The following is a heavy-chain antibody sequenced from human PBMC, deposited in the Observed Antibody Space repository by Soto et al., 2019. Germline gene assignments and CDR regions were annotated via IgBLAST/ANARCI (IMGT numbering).Heavy chain of an antibody. Sequence: QLQLQESGSGLVKPSQTLSLTCAVSGGSISSGGYSWSWIRQPPGKGLEWIGYIYHSGSTYYNPSLKSRVTISVDRSKNQFSLKLSSVTAADTAVYYCARLSYCSGGSCYLGIQFDYWGQGTLVTVSS. D-gene: IGHD2-15*01. V-gene: IGHV4-30-2*01. J-gene: IGHJ4*02. CDR2: IYHSGST. CDR3: ARLSYCSGGSCYLGIQFDY. CDR1: GGSISSGGYS.